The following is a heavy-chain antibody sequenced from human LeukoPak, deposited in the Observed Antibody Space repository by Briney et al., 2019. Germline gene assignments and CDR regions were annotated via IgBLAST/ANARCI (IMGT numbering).Heavy chain of an antibody. CDR2: IYTSGAT. CDR1: GGSISSGSYY. CDR3: ARTGGGVGWFGTIDS. V-gene: IGHV4-61*09. J-gene: IGHJ4*02. Sequence: SHTLSLTCTVSGGSISSGSYYWTWIRQPAGKGLEWIGHIYTSGATSYNPSLQSRVTISVDTSKHELSLKLTSLTAADTAVYYCARTGGGVGWFGTIDSWGQGTLVTVSS. D-gene: IGHD1-14*01.